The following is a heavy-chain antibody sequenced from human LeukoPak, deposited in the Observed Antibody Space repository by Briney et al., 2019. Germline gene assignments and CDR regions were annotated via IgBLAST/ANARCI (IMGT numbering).Heavy chain of an antibody. CDR1: GFTFSDYW. CDR2: IKPDGSEK. Sequence: GGSLRLSCAASGFTFSDYWMSWVRQAPGKGLEWVANIKPDGSEKFCVDSVKGRFTISRDNAKDSVSLQLNSLRVEDTAVYYCASHASGWFAWGQGTLVTVSS. D-gene: IGHD6-19*01. V-gene: IGHV3-7*01. J-gene: IGHJ5*02. CDR3: ASHASGWFA.